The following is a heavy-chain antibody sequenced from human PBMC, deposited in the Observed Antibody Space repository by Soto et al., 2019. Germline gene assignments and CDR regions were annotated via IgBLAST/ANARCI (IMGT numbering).Heavy chain of an antibody. V-gene: IGHV1-69*06. Sequence: QMQLVQSGADVKKPGSSVKVSCKASGGTLSSFINYPINWVRQAPGQGLEWMGGIVPKVGTVNYAQKFQGRVTITADKSTGTAYMELSSLRSEDTALYYCARRDTSGFLRYFDNWGQGTLVTVSS. CDR1: GGTLSSFINYP. J-gene: IGHJ4*02. D-gene: IGHD3-3*01. CDR3: ARRDTSGFLRYFDN. CDR2: IVPKVGTV.